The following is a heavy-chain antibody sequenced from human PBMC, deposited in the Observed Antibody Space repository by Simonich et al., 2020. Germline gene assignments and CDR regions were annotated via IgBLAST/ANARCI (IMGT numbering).Heavy chain of an antibody. Sequence: QVQLQQWGAGLLKPSETLSLTCAVYGGSFSGYYWSWIRQPPGKGLEWIGEINHSGSTTYNPSLKSRVYISVDTSKNQFSLKLSSVTAADTAVYYCARPLGIVWAFDIWGQGTMVTVSS. CDR2: INHSGST. D-gene: IGHD3-16*01. V-gene: IGHV4-34*01. CDR3: ARPLGIVWAFDI. J-gene: IGHJ3*02. CDR1: GGSFSGYY.